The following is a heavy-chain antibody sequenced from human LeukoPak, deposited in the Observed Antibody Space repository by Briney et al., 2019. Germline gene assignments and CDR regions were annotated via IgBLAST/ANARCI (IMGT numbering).Heavy chain of an antibody. CDR1: GYTFTGYY. V-gene: IGHV1-69*13. J-gene: IGHJ4*02. Sequence: SVKVSCKASGYTFTGYYMHWVRQAPGQGLEWMGGIIPIFDKTNYAQKFQDRVTITADESTSTAYMELSTLRSEDTAVYYCARDSGNDFGANWGQGTLVTVSS. D-gene: IGHD4-17*01. CDR3: ARDSGNDFGAN. CDR2: IIPIFDKT.